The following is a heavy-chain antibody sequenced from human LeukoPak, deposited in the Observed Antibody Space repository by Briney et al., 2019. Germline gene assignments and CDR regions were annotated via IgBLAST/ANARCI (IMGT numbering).Heavy chain of an antibody. V-gene: IGHV3-7*01. J-gene: IGHJ4*02. CDR3: ARLFGGVTTFDY. Sequence: GGSLRLSCTASRFTFSSYWMNWVRQAPGKGLEWVANIKQDGSQKYYVDSVKGRFTIYRDNARNSLYLQMNSLRVEDTAVYYCARLFGGVTTFDYWGQGALVTVSS. CDR1: RFTFSSYW. D-gene: IGHD2-8*02. CDR2: IKQDGSQK.